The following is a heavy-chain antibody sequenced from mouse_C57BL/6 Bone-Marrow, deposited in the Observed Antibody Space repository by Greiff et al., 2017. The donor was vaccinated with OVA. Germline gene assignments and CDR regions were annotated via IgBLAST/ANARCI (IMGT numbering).Heavy chain of an antibody. Sequence: QVQLQQPGAELVKPGASVKLSCKASGYTFTSYWMHWVKQRPGQGLEWIGMIHPNSGSTNYNEKFKSKATLTVDKSSSTAYMQLSSLTSEDSAVYYCARRGGYYGSSSYFDYWGQGTTLTVSS. CDR2: IHPNSGST. J-gene: IGHJ2*01. CDR1: GYTFTSYW. V-gene: IGHV1-64*01. D-gene: IGHD1-1*01. CDR3: ARRGGYYGSSSYFDY.